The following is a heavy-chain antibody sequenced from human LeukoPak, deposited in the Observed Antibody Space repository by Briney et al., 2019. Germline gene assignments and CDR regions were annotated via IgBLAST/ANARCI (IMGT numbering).Heavy chain of an antibody. CDR1: GYTFTSYG. J-gene: IGHJ4*02. D-gene: IGHD2/OR15-2a*01. CDR2: MNPNSGNT. Sequence: GASVKVSCKASGYTFTSYGISWVRQAPGQGLEWMGWMNPNSGNTGYAQKFQGRLTITRNTSISTAYMELSSLRSEDTAVYYCARRSSGGTLLNDYWGQGTLVTVSS. CDR3: ARRSSGGTLLNDY. V-gene: IGHV1-8*03.